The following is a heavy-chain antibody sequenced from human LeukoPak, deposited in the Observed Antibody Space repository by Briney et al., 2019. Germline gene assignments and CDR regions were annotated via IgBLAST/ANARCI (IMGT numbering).Heavy chain of an antibody. CDR2: IYYSGST. Sequence: PSGTLSLTCTVSGYSISSGYYWGWIRQPPGKGLEWIGSIYYSGSTYYNSSLKSRVTISVDTSKNQLSLKLSSVTAADTAVYYCARGVGLTQGGAFDYWGQGTLVTVSS. CDR3: ARGVGLTQGGAFDY. CDR1: GYSISSGYY. D-gene: IGHD3-16*01. J-gene: IGHJ4*02. V-gene: IGHV4-38-2*02.